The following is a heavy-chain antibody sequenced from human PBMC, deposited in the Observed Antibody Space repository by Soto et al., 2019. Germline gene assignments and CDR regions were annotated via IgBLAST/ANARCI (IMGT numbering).Heavy chain of an antibody. J-gene: IGHJ4*02. D-gene: IGHD1-26*01. CDR2: TRHDGSNT. Sequence: GGSLRLSCAASGSTFSGYGMHWVRQAPGKGLEWVAITRHDGSNTYYADSVRGRFTISRDNSKKTLYLQMDSLRAEDTAVYYCARDGVGATTFFGYFDYWGQGTLVTVSS. V-gene: IGHV3-30*02. CDR1: GSTFSGYG. CDR3: ARDGVGATTFFGYFDY.